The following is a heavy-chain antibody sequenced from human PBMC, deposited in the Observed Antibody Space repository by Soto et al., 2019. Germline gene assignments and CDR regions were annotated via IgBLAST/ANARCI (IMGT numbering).Heavy chain of an antibody. D-gene: IGHD6-13*01. CDR2: ISGSGGST. CDR3: AKGAGTILKPGLYY. Sequence: GGSLRLSCAASGFPFISYAMSWGSQAPGKGLEWVSAISGSGGSTYYADSVKGRFTISRDNSKNTLYLQMHSLRAEDTAVYYCAKGAGTILKPGLYYWDKRTQIPVSS. J-gene: IGHJ4*02. V-gene: IGHV3-23*01. CDR1: GFPFISYA.